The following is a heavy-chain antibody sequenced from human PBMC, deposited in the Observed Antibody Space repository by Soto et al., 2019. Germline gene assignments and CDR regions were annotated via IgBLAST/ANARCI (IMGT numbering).Heavy chain of an antibody. D-gene: IGHD5-12*01. CDR3: ARDSSGYDFHYFDY. J-gene: IGHJ4*02. Sequence: GASVKVSCKASGGTFSSYTISWVRQAPGQGLEWMGRIIPILGIANYAQKFQGRVTITADKSTSTAYMELSSLRSEDTAVYYCARDSSGYDFHYFDYWGQGTLVTVSS. V-gene: IGHV1-69*04. CDR1: GGTFSSYT. CDR2: IIPILGIA.